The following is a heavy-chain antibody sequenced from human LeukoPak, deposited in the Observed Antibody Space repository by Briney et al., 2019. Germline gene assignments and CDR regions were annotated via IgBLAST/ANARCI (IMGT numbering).Heavy chain of an antibody. CDR2: INAGNGNT. D-gene: IGHD2-2*01. Sequence: ASLKVSCKASGYTFTSYAMHWVRQAPGQRLEWMGWINAGNGNTKYSQKFQGRVTITRDTSASTAYMELSSLRSEDTAVYYCARDRHIVVVPAAHPTSMFDPWGQGTLVTVSS. CDR3: ARDRHIVVVPAAHPTSMFDP. CDR1: GYTFTSYA. V-gene: IGHV1-3*01. J-gene: IGHJ5*02.